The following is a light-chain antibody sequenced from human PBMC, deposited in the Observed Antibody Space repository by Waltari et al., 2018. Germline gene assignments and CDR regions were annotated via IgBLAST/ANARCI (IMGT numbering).Light chain of an antibody. Sequence: QSILTQPTSVSGAPGQRVTISRTRRSPNTGAGHDVHGYQAFPGTAPNLLIYGNNNRPSGVPDRFSGSKSGSSASLAINGLQAEDEADYYCQSFDSNVRGGVVFGGGTKVTVL. J-gene: IGLJ3*02. CDR2: GNN. CDR1: SPNTGAGHD. CDR3: QSFDSNVRGGVV. V-gene: IGLV1-40*01.